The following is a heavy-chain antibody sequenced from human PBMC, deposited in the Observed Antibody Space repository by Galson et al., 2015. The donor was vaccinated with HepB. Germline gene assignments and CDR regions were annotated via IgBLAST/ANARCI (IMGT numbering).Heavy chain of an antibody. V-gene: IGHV2-70*01. CDR2: IDWDDDK. CDR1: GFSLSTSGMC. CDR3: APTIPSFCKHIQTTRDSYGLLFVY. J-gene: IGHJ4*02. D-gene: IGHD5-18*01. Sequence: PALVNPTQTLTLTCTFSGFSLSTSGMCVSWIRQPPGKALEWLALIDWDDDKYYSTSLKTRLTISKDTAKNQVVLTMTNMDPVDTATYYCAPTIPSFCKHIQTTRDSYGLLFVYWCQGTLVAVSS.